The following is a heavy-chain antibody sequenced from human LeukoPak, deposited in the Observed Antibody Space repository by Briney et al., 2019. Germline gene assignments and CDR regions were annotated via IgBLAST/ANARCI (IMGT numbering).Heavy chain of an antibody. CDR3: AREDMFYDYVSGTYPYFDF. CDR2: INPSGGGA. CDR1: GYTFTSHY. V-gene: IGHV1-46*01. Sequence: ASVKVSCKASGYTFTSHYMHWVRQAPGQGLEWMGVINPSGGGANYGQTFQGRVTMTRDTSTNTVYMELSSLRSEDTAVYYCAREDMFYDYVSGTYPYFDFWGQGTLVIVSS. J-gene: IGHJ4*02. D-gene: IGHD3-16*02.